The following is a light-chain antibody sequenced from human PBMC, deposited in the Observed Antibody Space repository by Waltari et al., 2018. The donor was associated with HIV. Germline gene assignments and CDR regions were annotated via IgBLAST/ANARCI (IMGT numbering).Light chain of an antibody. CDR3: QVWGSLTDPVV. Sequence: SYVLSQRPWASVAPGLTPQLPCGGNSLGRTSVHWYQQQPRQAPVLLVADESDRPSVFRELSCGSNAGNTAMPTISMVEAGEDGDYCCQVWGSLTDPVVFGGGTKLTVL. J-gene: IGLJ2*01. V-gene: IGLV3-21*02. CDR1: SLGRTS. CDR2: DES.